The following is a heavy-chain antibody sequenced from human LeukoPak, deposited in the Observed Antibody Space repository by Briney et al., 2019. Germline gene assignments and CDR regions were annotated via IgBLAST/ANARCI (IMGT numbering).Heavy chain of an antibody. CDR2: INHSGST. CDR3: ARGYQTGLWFGEILVGWFDP. D-gene: IGHD3-10*01. Sequence: SETLSLTCAVYGGSFSGYYWSWIRQPPGKGLEWIGEINHSGSTNYNPSLKSRVTISVDTSKNQFSLKLSSVTAADTAVYYCARGYQTGLWFGEILVGWFDPWGQGTLVTVSS. CDR1: GGSFSGYY. J-gene: IGHJ5*02. V-gene: IGHV4-34*01.